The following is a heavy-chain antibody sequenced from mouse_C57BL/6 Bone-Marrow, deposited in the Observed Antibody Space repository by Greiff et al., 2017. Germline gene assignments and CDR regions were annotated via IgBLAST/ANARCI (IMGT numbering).Heavy chain of an antibody. J-gene: IGHJ4*01. D-gene: IGHD2-10*01. CDR3: TRTYYGNFYAMDY. CDR1: GYIFTDYE. CDR2: IDPETGGT. Sequence: QVQLQQSGAELVRPGASVTLSCKASGYIFTDYEMHWVKQTPVHGLEWIGAIDPETGGTAYNQKFKGKAILTADKSSSTAYMELRSLTSEDSAVYYCTRTYYGNFYAMDYWGKGTSVTVSS. V-gene: IGHV1-15*01.